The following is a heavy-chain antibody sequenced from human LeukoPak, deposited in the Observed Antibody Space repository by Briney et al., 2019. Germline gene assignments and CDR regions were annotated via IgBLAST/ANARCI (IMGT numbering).Heavy chain of an antibody. D-gene: IGHD1-26*01. J-gene: IGHJ4*02. CDR2: IHNSGST. Sequence: PSETLSLTCDVSGGSISSYFRTWIRQPAGKGLEWIGRIHNSGSTNYNASLKSRVSMSVDTSKDQFSLNLTSVTAADTAVYYCARESGSDRYLDYWGQGSLVTVSS. CDR1: GGSISSYF. V-gene: IGHV4-4*07. CDR3: ARESGSDRYLDY.